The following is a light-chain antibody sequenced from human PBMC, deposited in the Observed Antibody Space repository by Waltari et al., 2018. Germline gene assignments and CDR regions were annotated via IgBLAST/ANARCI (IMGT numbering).Light chain of an antibody. V-gene: IGKV1-39*01. J-gene: IGKJ5*01. CDR1: QTIAMY. Sequence: DIQMTQSPSSLSASVGDRVTITCRANQTIAMYLNWYQQKPGKAPKVLIYGASSLQSGVPSRFSGSGFGTDFSLTITSLQPEDSAAYHCQQSYTNPITFGQGTRLEIK. CDR2: GAS. CDR3: QQSYTNPIT.